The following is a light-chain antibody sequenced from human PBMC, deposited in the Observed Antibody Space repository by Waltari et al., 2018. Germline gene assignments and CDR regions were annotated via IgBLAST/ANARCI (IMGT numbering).Light chain of an antibody. CDR2: CNS. CDR3: QSYDSSLSGSV. V-gene: IGLV1-40*01. J-gene: IGLJ2*01. CDR1: SSNIGAGYD. Sequence: QSGLTQPPSVSGAPGQRVTISWTGSSSNIGAGYDVHWYQPLPGTAPKLLIYCNSNRPAGVPDRFSCSKSGTSASLAITVLQAEDEAGYYCQSYDSSLSGSVVGGGTKLTVL.